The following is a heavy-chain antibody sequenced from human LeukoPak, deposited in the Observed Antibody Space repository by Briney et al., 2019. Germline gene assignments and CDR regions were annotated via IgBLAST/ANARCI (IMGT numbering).Heavy chain of an antibody. J-gene: IGHJ3*02. CDR1: GYTFTGYY. Sequence: ASVKVSCKASGYTFTGYYMHWVRQAPGQGLEWMGWINPNSGNTNYAQKLQGRVTMTTDTSTSTAYMELRSLRSDDTAVYYCARDPRLEKAFDIWGQGTMVTVSS. CDR3: ARDPRLEKAFDI. V-gene: IGHV1-18*04. CDR2: INPNSGNT.